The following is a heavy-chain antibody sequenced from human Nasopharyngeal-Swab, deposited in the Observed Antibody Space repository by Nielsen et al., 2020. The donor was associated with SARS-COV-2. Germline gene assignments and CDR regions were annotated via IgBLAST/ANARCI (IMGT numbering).Heavy chain of an antibody. CDR1: GFTFSSYS. D-gene: IGHD3-3*01. J-gene: IGHJ4*02. Sequence: GESLKISCAASGFTFSSYSMNWVRQAPGKGPEWVSSISSSSSYIYYADSVKGRFTISRDNAKNSLYLQMNSLRAEDTAVYYCARKSEWRRGYFDYWGQGTLVTVSS. V-gene: IGHV3-21*01. CDR2: ISSSSSYI. CDR3: ARKSEWRRGYFDY.